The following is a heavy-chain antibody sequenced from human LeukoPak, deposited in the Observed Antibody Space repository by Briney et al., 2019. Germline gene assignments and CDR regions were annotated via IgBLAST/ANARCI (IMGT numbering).Heavy chain of an antibody. D-gene: IGHD1-26*01. V-gene: IGHV5-51*01. CDR2: IYPGDSDT. J-gene: IGHJ6*02. Sequence: GESLKISCKGSGYSFTSYWIGWVRQMPGKGLEWMGIIYPGDSDTRYSPSFQGQVTISADKSISTAYLQWSSLKASDTAMYYCARFVRPRGSEGAWGPYGMDVWGQGTTVTVSS. CDR1: GYSFTSYW. CDR3: ARFVRPRGSEGAWGPYGMDV.